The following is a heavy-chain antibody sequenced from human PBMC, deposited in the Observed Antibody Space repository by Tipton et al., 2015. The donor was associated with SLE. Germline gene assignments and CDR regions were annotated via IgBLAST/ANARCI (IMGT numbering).Heavy chain of an antibody. CDR2: IYDSENT. CDR3: AKDWAFDI. CDR1: GGSIRSYY. J-gene: IGHJ3*02. Sequence: TLSLTCTVSGGSIRSYYWSWVRQAPGKGLEWIGYIYDSENTNYNPSLKSRVTISSDTPKNQFSLKLSSVTAADTAVYYCAKDWAFDIWGQGTMVTVSS. V-gene: IGHV4-59*01.